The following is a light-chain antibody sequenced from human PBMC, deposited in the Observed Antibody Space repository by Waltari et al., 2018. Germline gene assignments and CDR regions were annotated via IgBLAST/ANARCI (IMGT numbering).Light chain of an antibody. Sequence: QSALTQPPSASGSPGQSVTISCTGTRSDVGGYDYFSWYQQHPDKAPKLMIYEVTKRPSGVPDRFSGSKSGNTASLTVSGLQAEDEADYYCSSYAGSNLWVFGGGTKLTVL. CDR3: SSYAGSNLWV. V-gene: IGLV2-8*01. CDR2: EVT. J-gene: IGLJ3*02. CDR1: RSDVGGYDY.